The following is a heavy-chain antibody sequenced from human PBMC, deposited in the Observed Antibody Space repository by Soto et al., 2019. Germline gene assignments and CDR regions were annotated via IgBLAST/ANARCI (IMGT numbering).Heavy chain of an antibody. CDR3: ARSKYSISSFDY. D-gene: IGHD6-6*01. Sequence: GSGPTLVNPTQTLTLTCTFSGFSLSTDDVGVGWIRQPPGKALDWLAVIYWDDDKRHSPSLKSRLTITKDTSKNQVLITMTNMDPVDTATYFCARSKYSISSFDYWGQGVLVTVSS. CDR2: IYWDDDK. V-gene: IGHV2-5*02. J-gene: IGHJ4*02. CDR1: GFSLSTDDVG.